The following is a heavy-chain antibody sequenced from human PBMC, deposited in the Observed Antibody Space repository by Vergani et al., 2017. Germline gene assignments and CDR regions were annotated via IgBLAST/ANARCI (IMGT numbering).Heavy chain of an antibody. Sequence: EVHLLESGGGFVQPGGSLRLSCAASGFTFSSYAMSWVRQAPGTGLEWVSAISGSCGSTYYADSVKGLFTISRYNSKNTLYLQMNSLRAEDTAVYYCAKDLCSIGVSVCGYSGYRPFDAFDIWGQGTMVTVSS. V-gene: IGHV3-23*01. CDR1: GFTFSSYA. CDR3: AKDLCSIGVSVCGYSGYRPFDAFDI. J-gene: IGHJ3*02. CDR2: ISGSCGST. D-gene: IGHD5-12*01.